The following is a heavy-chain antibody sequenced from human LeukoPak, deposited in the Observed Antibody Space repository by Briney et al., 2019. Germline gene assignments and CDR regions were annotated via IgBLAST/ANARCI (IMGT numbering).Heavy chain of an antibody. Sequence: SETLSLTCTVSGGSISSYYWSWIRQPPGKGLEWIGYIYYSGSTNYNPSLKSRVTISADTSKNQFSLKLSSVTAADTAVYYCARDTGTGWFDPWGQGTLVTVSS. CDR3: ARDTGTGWFDP. CDR2: IYYSGST. V-gene: IGHV4-59*01. CDR1: GGSISSYY. J-gene: IGHJ5*02. D-gene: IGHD1/OR15-1a*01.